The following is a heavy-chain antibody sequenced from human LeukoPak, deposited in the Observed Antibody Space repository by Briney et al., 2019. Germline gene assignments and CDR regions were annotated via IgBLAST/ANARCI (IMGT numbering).Heavy chain of an antibody. J-gene: IGHJ4*02. CDR2: IYYTGSP. Sequence: SETLSLTCTVSGGSISSRSYYWGWIRQPPGTGLEWLGYIYYTGSPYYNSSLKSRVTISVDTSKNQFSLKLSSVTAADTAVYYCARSGSGSYYGDYFDYWGQGTLVTVSS. CDR3: ARSGSGSYYGDYFDY. V-gene: IGHV4-39*01. CDR1: GGSISSRSYY. D-gene: IGHD1-26*01.